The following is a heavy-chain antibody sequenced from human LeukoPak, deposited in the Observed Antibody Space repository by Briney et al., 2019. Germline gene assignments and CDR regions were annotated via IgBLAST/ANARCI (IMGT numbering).Heavy chain of an antibody. CDR3: ARGYCSSTSCRWGDYYYYMDV. CDR1: GGTFSSYA. CDR2: IIPIFGTA. J-gene: IGHJ6*03. Sequence: ASVKVSCKASGGTFSSYAISWVRQAPGQGLEWMGGIIPIFGTANYAQKFQGRVTITTDESTSTAYMELSSQRSEDTAVYYCARGYCSSTSCRWGDYYYYMDVWGKGTTVTVSS. V-gene: IGHV1-69*05. D-gene: IGHD2-2*01.